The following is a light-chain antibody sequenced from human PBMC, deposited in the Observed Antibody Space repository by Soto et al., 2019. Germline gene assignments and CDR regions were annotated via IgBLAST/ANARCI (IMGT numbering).Light chain of an antibody. J-gene: IGKJ1*01. V-gene: IGKV3-20*01. CDR3: QQYGSSGT. CDR1: QSVTNNQ. Sequence: EIVLTQSPGTLSLSPGERATLSCRASQSVTNNQFAWFRQKPGQAPRLLIWGVSNRATGIPDRFSGSGSGTEFTLSISSLQSEDFAVYYCQQYGSSGTFGQGTKVDIK. CDR2: GVS.